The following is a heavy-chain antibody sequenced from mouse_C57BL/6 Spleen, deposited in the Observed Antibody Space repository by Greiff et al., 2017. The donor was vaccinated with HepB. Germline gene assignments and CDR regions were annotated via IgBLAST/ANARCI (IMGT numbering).Heavy chain of an antibody. D-gene: IGHD2-4*01. CDR2: IHPNSGST. V-gene: IGHV1-64*01. CDR3: ARWDYDYYFDY. Sequence: QVQLQHPGAELVKPGASVKLSCKASGYTFTSYWMHWVKQRPGQGLEWIGMIHPNSGSTNYNEKFKSKATLTVDKSSSTAYMQLSSLTSEDSAVYYCARWDYDYYFDYWGQGTTLTVSS. CDR1: GYTFTSYW. J-gene: IGHJ2*01.